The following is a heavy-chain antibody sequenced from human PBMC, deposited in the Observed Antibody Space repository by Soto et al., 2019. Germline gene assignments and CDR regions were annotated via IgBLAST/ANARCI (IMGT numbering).Heavy chain of an antibody. D-gene: IGHD2-21*02. J-gene: IGHJ6*02. CDR3: ASGPVQTWQVVTAMSLYGMDV. CDR2: INTGIGNT. V-gene: IGHV1-3*04. Sequence: ASVKVSCKASGYTFTYYAMHWVRQAPGQRPEWIGWINTGIGNTKYAQKFQGRVTITRDESASTAYMELSSLRSEDTAVYYCASGPVQTWQVVTAMSLYGMDVWGQGTTVTVSS. CDR1: GYTFTYYA.